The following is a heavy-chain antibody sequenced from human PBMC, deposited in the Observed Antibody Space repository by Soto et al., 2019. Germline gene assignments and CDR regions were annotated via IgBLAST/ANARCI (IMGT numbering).Heavy chain of an antibody. CDR3: ARETPLGAFDI. CDR2: INPSGGST. D-gene: IGHD6-6*01. J-gene: IGHJ3*02. Sequence: GASVKVSCKASGYTFTSYYMHWVRQAPGQGLEWMGIINPSGGSTSYAQKFQGRVTMTRDTSTSTVYMELSSLGSEDTAVYYCARETPLGAFDIWGQGTMVTVSS. V-gene: IGHV1-46*01. CDR1: GYTFTSYY.